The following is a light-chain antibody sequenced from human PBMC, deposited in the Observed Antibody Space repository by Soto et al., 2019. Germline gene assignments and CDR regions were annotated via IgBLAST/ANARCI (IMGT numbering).Light chain of an antibody. Sequence: QSVLTQPPSVSGAPGQRVTISCTGSSSNIGAGYDVHWYQQLPGTAPKLLIYGNSNRPSGVPDRFSGSKSGTSASLASTGLQAEDGADYYCQSYDSSLSALFGGGTKRTVL. CDR2: GNS. J-gene: IGLJ2*01. V-gene: IGLV1-40*01. CDR1: SSNIGAGYD. CDR3: QSYDSSLSAL.